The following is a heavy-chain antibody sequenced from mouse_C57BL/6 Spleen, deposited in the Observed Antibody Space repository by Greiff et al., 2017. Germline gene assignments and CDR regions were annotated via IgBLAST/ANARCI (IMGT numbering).Heavy chain of an antibody. CDR1: GFTFSSYA. D-gene: IGHD2-3*01. CDR2: ISDGGSYT. V-gene: IGHV5-4*01. J-gene: IGHJ2*01. CDR3: ARDDGYYFYYFDY. Sequence: EVKLMESGGGLVKPGGSLKLSCAASGFTFSSYAMSWVRQTPEKRLEWVATISDGGSYTYYPDNVKGRFTISRDNAKNNLYLQMSHLKSEDTAMYYCARDDGYYFYYFDYWGQGTTLTVSS.